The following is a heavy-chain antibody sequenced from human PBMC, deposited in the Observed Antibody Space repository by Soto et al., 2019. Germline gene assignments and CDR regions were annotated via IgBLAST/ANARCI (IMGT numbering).Heavy chain of an antibody. CDR3: AHRRYDSSCYAFDI. D-gene: IGHD3-22*01. Sequence: QITLKESGPTLVKPTQPLTLTCTFSGFSLSTSGVGVGWIRQPPGKDLEWLALIYWDDDKRYSPSLKSRLTLTKDTSKNQVVHTMTDMDPVDTATYYCAHRRYDSSCYAFDIWGQGTMVTVSS. CDR2: IYWDDDK. CDR1: GFSLSTSGVG. J-gene: IGHJ3*02. V-gene: IGHV2-5*02.